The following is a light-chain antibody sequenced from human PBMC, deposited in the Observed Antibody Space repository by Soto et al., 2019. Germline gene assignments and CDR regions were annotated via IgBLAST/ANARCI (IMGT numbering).Light chain of an antibody. Sequence: QSVLTQPASVSGFPGQSITISCTGTTNDVGGYNYVSWYQQHPGKAPKLLIFEVSSRPSGVSNRFSGSKSGNTASLTISALQAEDEADYFCISYTSSTSRPYVFGTGTKVTVL. CDR3: ISYTSSTSRPYV. CDR1: TNDVGGYNY. V-gene: IGLV2-14*01. J-gene: IGLJ1*01. CDR2: EVS.